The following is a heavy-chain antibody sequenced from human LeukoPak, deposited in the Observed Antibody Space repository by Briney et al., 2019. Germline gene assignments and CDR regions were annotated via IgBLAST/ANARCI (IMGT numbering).Heavy chain of an antibody. CDR3: ARHVLAVAGIIIRRRTSHNWFDP. V-gene: IGHV4-34*01. CDR1: GGSFSGYY. J-gene: IGHJ5*02. D-gene: IGHD6-19*01. CDR2: INHSGST. Sequence: SETLSLTCAVYGGSFSGYYWSWIRQPPGKGLEWIGEINHSGSTNYNPSLKSRVTISVDTSKNQFSLKLSSVTAADTAVYYCARHVLAVAGIIIRRRTSHNWFDPWGQGTLVTVSS.